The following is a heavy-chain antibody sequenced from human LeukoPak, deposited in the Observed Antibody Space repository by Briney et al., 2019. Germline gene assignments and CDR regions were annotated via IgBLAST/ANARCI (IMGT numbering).Heavy chain of an antibody. CDR2: ISAYNGNT. CDR3: ARTTVLRFLEWLLPDAFDI. V-gene: IGHV1-18*01. J-gene: IGHJ3*02. CDR1: GGTFSTFG. D-gene: IGHD3-3*01. Sequence: ASVKVSCKASGGTFSTFGISWVRQAPGQGLEWMGWISAYNGNTNYAQKLQGRVTMTTDTSTSTAYMELRSLRSDDTAVYYCARTTVLRFLEWLLPDAFDIWGQGTMVTVSS.